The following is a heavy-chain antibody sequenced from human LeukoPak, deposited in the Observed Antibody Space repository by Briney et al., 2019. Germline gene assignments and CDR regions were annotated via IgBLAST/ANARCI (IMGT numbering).Heavy chain of an antibody. CDR2: VNESGGT. J-gene: IGHJ5*02. D-gene: IGHD1-26*01. Sequence: SETLSLTCAVYIDSFSNYHWNWIRQTPAKGMKWIGEVNESGGTNISPSLRSRVILSVDTSKNQFPLKLISVTVADTAIYYCARGQGATVPQVGKNWFDPWGQGTRVTVSS. CDR1: IDSFSNYH. V-gene: IGHV4-34*01. CDR3: ARGQGATVPQVGKNWFDP.